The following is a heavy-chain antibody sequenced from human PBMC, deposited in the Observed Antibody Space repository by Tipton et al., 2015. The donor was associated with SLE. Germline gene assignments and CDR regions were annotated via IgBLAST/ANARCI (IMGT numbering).Heavy chain of an antibody. CDR2: IYYSGST. D-gene: IGHD3-9*01. CDR1: GGSISSSSYY. V-gene: IGHV4-39*07. Sequence: TLSLTCTVSGGSISSSSYYWGWIRQPPGKGLEWIGSIYYSGSTYYNPSLKSRVTISVDTSKNQFSPKLSSVTAADTAVYYCARTKLRYFDWPYNWLDPWGQGTLVTVSS. CDR3: ARTKLRYFDWPYNWLDP. J-gene: IGHJ5*02.